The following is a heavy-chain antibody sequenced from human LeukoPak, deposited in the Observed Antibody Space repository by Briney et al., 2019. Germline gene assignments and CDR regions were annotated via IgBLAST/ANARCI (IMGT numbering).Heavy chain of an antibody. Sequence: GGSLRLSCAASGFTFSSYAMSWVRHAPGKGLEWVANIKLDGSEIFYVGSVKGRFTISRDSAKNSLYLQMNSLRAEDTALYYCARSRDDGSGSCYRDFDFWGQGTLVTVSS. J-gene: IGHJ4*02. V-gene: IGHV3-7*01. D-gene: IGHD3-10*01. CDR3: ARSRDDGSGSCYRDFDF. CDR1: GFTFSSYA. CDR2: IKLDGSEI.